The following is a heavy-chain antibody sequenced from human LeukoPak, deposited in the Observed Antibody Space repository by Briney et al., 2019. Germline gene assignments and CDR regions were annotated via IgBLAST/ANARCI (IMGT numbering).Heavy chain of an antibody. V-gene: IGHV4-38-2*02. CDR3: ARDEPSLDFWSGYYGY. CDR1: GDSISSGHY. J-gene: IGHJ4*02. D-gene: IGHD3-3*01. CDR2: IYHSGST. Sequence: SETLSLTCTVSGDSISSGHYWGWIRQPPGKGLEWIGSIYHSGSTYYSPSLRSRVTISVDTSKNQFSLKLSSVTAADTAVYYCARDEPSLDFWSGYYGYWGQGTLVTVSS.